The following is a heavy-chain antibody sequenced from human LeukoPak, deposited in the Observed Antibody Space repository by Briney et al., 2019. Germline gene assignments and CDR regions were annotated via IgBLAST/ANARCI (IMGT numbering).Heavy chain of an antibody. CDR2: ISVYTGDT. Sequence: ASVKVSCKASGYTFTNYGVSWVRQAPGQGLEWMGWISVYTGDTNYAQKVQDRVTMTTDTSTNTAYMALRSLRSDDTAVYYRARAPTSYVSGSFSKYYFDYWGPGTLVTVSS. V-gene: IGHV1-18*01. D-gene: IGHD3-10*01. J-gene: IGHJ4*02. CDR3: ARAPTSYVSGSFSKYYFDY. CDR1: GYTFTNYG.